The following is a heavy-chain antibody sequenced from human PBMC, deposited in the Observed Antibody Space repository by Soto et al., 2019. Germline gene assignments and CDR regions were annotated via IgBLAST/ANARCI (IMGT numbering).Heavy chain of an antibody. CDR2: IYYSGST. Sequence: SETLSLTCTVSGGSISSSSYYWGWIRQPPGKGLEWIGRIYYSGSTYYNPSLKSRVTLSVDTSKNQFSLQLSSVTAADTAVYYCARQGGVVGYYYYGMDVWGQGTTVTVSS. V-gene: IGHV4-39*01. D-gene: IGHD2-8*02. J-gene: IGHJ6*02. CDR1: GGSISSSSYY. CDR3: ARQGGVVGYYYYGMDV.